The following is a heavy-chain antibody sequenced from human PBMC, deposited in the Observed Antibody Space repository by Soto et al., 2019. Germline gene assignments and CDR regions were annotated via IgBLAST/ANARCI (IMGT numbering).Heavy chain of an antibody. D-gene: IGHD3-3*01. J-gene: IGHJ6*02. Sequence: PSETLSLTCTVSGGSISSYYWSWIRQPPGKGLEWIGYIYYSGSTYYNPSLKSRVTISVDTSKDQFSLKLSSVTAADTAVYYCARWSGEVFGMDVWGQGTTVTVSS. CDR1: GGSISSYY. CDR2: IYYSGST. CDR3: ARWSGEVFGMDV. V-gene: IGHV4-59*08.